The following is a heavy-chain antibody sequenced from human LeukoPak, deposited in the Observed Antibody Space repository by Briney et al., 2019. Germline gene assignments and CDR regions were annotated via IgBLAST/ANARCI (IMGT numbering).Heavy chain of an antibody. CDR3: ARENCSSTSCQGGWFDP. CDR2: IYSGGST. Sequence: GGSLRLSCTASGFTFGDCAMSWVRQAPGKGLEWVSVIYSGGSTYYADSVKDRFTISRDNSKNTLYLQMNSLRAEDTAVYYCARENCSSTSCQGGWFDPWGQGTLVTVSS. D-gene: IGHD2-2*01. CDR1: GFTFGDCA. J-gene: IGHJ5*02. V-gene: IGHV3-53*01.